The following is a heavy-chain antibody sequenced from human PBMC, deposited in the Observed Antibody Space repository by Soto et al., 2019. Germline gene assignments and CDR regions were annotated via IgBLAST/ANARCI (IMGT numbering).Heavy chain of an antibody. CDR2: IYYSGST. J-gene: IGHJ6*02. V-gene: IGHV4-61*01. CDR3: ARDPVLRYFDWSPLYGMDV. CDR1: GGSVSSGSYY. Sequence: SETLSLTCTVSGGSVSSGSYYWSWIRQPPGKGLEWIGYIYYSGSTNYNPSLKSRVTISVDTSKNQFSLKLSSVTAADTAVYYCARDPVLRYFDWSPLYGMDVWGQGTTVTVSS. D-gene: IGHD3-9*01.